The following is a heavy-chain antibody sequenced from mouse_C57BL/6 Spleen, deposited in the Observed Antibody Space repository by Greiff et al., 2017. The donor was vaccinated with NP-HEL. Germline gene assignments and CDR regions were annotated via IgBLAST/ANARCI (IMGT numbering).Heavy chain of an antibody. V-gene: IGHV1-19*01. D-gene: IGHD2-5*01. J-gene: IGHJ2*01. Sequence: EVQLQQSGPVLVKPGASVKMSCKASGYTFTDYYMNWVKQSHGKSLEWIGVINPYNGGTSYNQKFKGKATLNVDKSSSTAYMELNSLTSEDSAVYYCARRGSNYPALFDYWGQGTTLTVSS. CDR3: ARRGSNYPALFDY. CDR1: GYTFTDYY. CDR2: INPYNGGT.